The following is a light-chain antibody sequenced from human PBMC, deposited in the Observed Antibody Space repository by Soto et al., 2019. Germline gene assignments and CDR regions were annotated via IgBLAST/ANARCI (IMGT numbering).Light chain of an antibody. Sequence: QSVLTQPPSVSGAPGQRVTISCTGSSSNIGAGRDVHWYQQLPGTAPKLLIYGDSNRPSGVPARFSGSKSGASASLAITGLQAEDEAEYHGLSYDSDMSSHRYVFGIGTKHTVL. V-gene: IGLV1-40*01. CDR2: GDS. J-gene: IGLJ1*01. CDR1: SSNIGAGRD. CDR3: LSYDSDMSSHRYV.